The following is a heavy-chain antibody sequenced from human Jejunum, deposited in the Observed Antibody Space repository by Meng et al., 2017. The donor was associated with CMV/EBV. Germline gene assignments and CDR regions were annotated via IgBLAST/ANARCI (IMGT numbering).Heavy chain of an antibody. CDR2: IYSGSTRT. D-gene: IGHD1/OR15-1a*01. J-gene: IGHJ6*02. V-gene: IGHV3-23*03. Sequence: SGFTFNNYAMNWVRQAPGKGLEWVSIIYSGSTRTYYADSVKGRFTISRDDSKNTLYLQMSSLRGEDTAVYYCAKGTWNFYYFGMDVWGRGTTVTVSS. CDR3: AKGTWNFYYFGMDV. CDR1: GFTFNNYA.